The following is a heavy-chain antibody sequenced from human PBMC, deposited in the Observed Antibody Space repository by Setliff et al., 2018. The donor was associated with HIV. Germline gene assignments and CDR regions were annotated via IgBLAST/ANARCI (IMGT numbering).Heavy chain of an antibody. CDR3: ARYRYYYDSSGYGRWFDP. Sequence: PSETLSLTCAVYGGSFSGYYWSWIRQPPGKGLEWIGEINHSGSTNYNPSLKSRVTISVDTSKNQFSLRLNSVTAADTAVYYCARYRYYYDSSGYGRWFDPWGQGTLVTVSS. J-gene: IGHJ5*02. V-gene: IGHV4-34*01. CDR2: INHSGST. D-gene: IGHD3-22*01. CDR1: GGSFSGYY.